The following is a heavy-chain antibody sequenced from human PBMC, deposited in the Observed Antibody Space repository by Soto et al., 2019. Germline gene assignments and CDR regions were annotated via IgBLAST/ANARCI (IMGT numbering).Heavy chain of an antibody. D-gene: IGHD3-10*01. CDR3: ARLGDSSGNHAYWFDP. CDR2: IYYSGNT. V-gene: IGHV4-31*03. J-gene: IGHJ5*02. Sequence: PSETLSLTCTVSGGSISSGDYYWSWIRQHPGKGLEWIGYIYYSGNTYYNPSLKSRVTMSVDTSKNQLSLKLSSVTAVDTAVYYCARLGDSSGNHAYWFDPWGQGTLVTVSS. CDR1: GGSISSGDYY.